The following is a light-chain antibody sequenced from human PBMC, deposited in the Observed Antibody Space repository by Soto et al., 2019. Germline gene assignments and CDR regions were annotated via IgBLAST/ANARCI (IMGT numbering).Light chain of an antibody. Sequence: EIVMTQSPATLSVSPGERATLSCRSSQTVSRNLAWYQQKPGQAPRLLFYGASTRATGIPARFSGSGSGTEFTLAISSLEPEDFAVYYCRQRSNWPAIPFGQGTRLEIX. V-gene: IGKV3-15*01. J-gene: IGKJ5*01. CDR1: QTVSRN. CDR3: RQRSNWPAIP. CDR2: GAS.